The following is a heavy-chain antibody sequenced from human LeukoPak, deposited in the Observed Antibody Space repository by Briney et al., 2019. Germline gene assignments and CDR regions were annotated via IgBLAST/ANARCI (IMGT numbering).Heavy chain of an antibody. CDR2: INSDGSST. Sequence: GGSLRLSCAVPGFNFRNYWMHWVRQAPGKGLVWVSRINSDGSSTTYADSVKGRFTISRDNAENTLYLQMNSLRAEDTAVYYCARAKNGFWGAIDYWGQGTLVTVFS. CDR3: ARAKNGFWGAIDY. V-gene: IGHV3-74*01. J-gene: IGHJ4*02. D-gene: IGHD3-3*01. CDR1: GFNFRNYW.